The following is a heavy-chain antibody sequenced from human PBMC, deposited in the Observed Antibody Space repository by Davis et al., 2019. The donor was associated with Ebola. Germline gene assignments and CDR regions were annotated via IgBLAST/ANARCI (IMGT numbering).Heavy chain of an antibody. D-gene: IGHD5-18*01. Sequence: QKLQGRVTMTTDTSTSTAYMELRSLRSDDTAVYYCARSPAMVGWLPDYWGQGTLVTVSS. V-gene: IGHV1-18*01. CDR3: ARSPAMVGWLPDY. J-gene: IGHJ4*02.